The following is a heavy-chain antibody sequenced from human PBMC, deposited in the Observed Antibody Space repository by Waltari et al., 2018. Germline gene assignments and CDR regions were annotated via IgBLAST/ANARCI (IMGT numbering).Heavy chain of an antibody. D-gene: IGHD5-12*01. CDR1: VVSITTNRHY. CDR2: ISYNGAT. CDR3: ATYIGASLGTAAFDV. V-gene: IGHV4-39*01. Sequence: QLQLQESGPGLVKPSETLSLTCSVSVVSITTNRHYGGWIRQPPGQGLEWIGTISYNGATYSSPSLRSRVTIFRDTSNNQLSLKLGSVTAADTAFYYCATYIGASLGTAAFDVWGQGTMVTVSS. J-gene: IGHJ3*01.